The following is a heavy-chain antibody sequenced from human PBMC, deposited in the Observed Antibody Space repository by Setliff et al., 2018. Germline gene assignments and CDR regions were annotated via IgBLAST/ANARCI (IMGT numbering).Heavy chain of an antibody. CDR3: ARGGDTITIFGVVTPDFYYYMDV. CDR2: INTNTGNP. J-gene: IGHJ6*03. D-gene: IGHD3-3*01. CDR1: GYTFSSYA. Sequence: GASVKVSCKASGYTFSSYAMNWVRQAPGQGLEWMGWINTNTGNPTYAQDFTGRFVFSLDTSVSTAYLQISSLKAEDTAVYYCARGGDTITIFGVVTPDFYYYMDVWGTGTTVTVSS. V-gene: IGHV7-4-1*02.